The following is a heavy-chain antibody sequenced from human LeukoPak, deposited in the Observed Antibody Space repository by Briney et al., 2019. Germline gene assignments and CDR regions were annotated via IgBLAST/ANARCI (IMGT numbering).Heavy chain of an antibody. Sequence: GRSLRLSCAASGFTLSTYAMHWVRQAPGEGLEWVAVISYDGSDTYYADSVKGRFTTSRDSSKNTLYLQMTSLRAEDTGVYYCARADFYGSGSHPPGGFDYWGQGTLVTVSS. CDR3: ARADFYGSGSHPPGGFDY. J-gene: IGHJ4*02. D-gene: IGHD3-10*01. CDR2: ISYDGSDT. CDR1: GFTLSTYA. V-gene: IGHV3-30*04.